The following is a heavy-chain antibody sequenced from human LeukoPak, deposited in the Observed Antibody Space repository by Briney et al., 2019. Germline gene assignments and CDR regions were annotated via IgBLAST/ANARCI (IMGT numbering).Heavy chain of an antibody. CDR3: ARADGRPGLAAATVMDV. J-gene: IGHJ6*02. Sequence: ASVKVSCKTSGYTFTNYGISWVRQAPGQGLEWMGWISAYNGNTNYAQKLQGRVTMTTDTSTSTAYMELRSLRSDDTAVYYCARADGRPGLAAATVMDVWGQGTTVTVSS. D-gene: IGHD6-13*01. CDR1: GYTFTNYG. V-gene: IGHV1-18*01. CDR2: ISAYNGNT.